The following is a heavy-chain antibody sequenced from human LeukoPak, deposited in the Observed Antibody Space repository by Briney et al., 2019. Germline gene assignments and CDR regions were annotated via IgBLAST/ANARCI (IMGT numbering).Heavy chain of an antibody. CDR3: SRQVVGNDY. Sequence: SETLSLTCTVSGGSISSYYWSWIRQPPGKGLEWIGYIYYSGSTNYNPSLKSRVTISVDTSKNQFSLKLSSVTAADTAVYYCSRQVVGNDYWGQGTLVTVSS. J-gene: IGHJ4*02. CDR2: IYYSGST. CDR1: GGSISSYY. V-gene: IGHV4-59*12. D-gene: IGHD3-22*01.